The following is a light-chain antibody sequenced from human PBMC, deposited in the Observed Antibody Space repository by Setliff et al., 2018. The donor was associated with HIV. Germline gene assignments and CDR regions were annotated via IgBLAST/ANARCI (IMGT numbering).Light chain of an antibody. CDR3: SSFTTSRKFV. CDR1: SSDVGAYNV. J-gene: IGLJ1*01. CDR2: DVF. Sequence: QSVLTQPASVSESPGQSITISCTGTSSDVGAYNVVSWYQQYPVKAPQLVIYDVFGRPSGVSHRFSGSKSGNTASLAISGLRPEDEADYYCSSFTTSRKFVFGTGTKVTVL. V-gene: IGLV2-14*03.